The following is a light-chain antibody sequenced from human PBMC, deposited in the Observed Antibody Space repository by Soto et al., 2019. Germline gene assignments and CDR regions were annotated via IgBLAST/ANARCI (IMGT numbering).Light chain of an antibody. Sequence: EVVMTQSPGTLSVSPGERATLSCRASQSISRNLAWYQQKPGRAPRLLIYDVSTRATGVPAMFSGSGSETEFTLTISSLKSEDFAVYYCQQYNNWPPYTFGQGTKLEI. CDR2: DVS. J-gene: IGKJ2*01. CDR3: QQYNNWPPYT. CDR1: QSISRN. V-gene: IGKV3-15*01.